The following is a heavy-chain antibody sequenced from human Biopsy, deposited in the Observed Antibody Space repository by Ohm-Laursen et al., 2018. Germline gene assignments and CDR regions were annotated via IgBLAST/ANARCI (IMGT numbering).Heavy chain of an antibody. V-gene: IGHV1-2*02. CDR1: SYIFTDYN. D-gene: IGHD2-8*01. Sequence: GASVKASCKASSYIFTDYNIHWMRQAPGQGLEWLGYINCKTGATNYAQKFQGTVTMTRNTSISTAYLALGSLRSADTAIYYCARDPLNGHKHFDYWGQGSLVTVSS. CDR2: INCKTGAT. J-gene: IGHJ4*02. CDR3: ARDPLNGHKHFDY.